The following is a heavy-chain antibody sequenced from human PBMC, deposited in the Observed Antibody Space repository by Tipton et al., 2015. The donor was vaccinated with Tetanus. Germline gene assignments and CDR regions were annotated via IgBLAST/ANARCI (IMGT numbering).Heavy chain of an antibody. Sequence: TLSLTCAASGFTFTRYAMHWVRQAPGKGLEWVAVITFDGSTKYYADSVKGRFILSRDNSQNTLYLQMNSLKVEDTAVYYCAREDGGPTLDYFDSWGQGAQVIVSS. CDR1: GFTFTRYA. CDR2: ITFDGSTK. V-gene: IGHV3-30-3*01. CDR3: AREDGGPTLDYFDS. J-gene: IGHJ4*02. D-gene: IGHD3-16*01.